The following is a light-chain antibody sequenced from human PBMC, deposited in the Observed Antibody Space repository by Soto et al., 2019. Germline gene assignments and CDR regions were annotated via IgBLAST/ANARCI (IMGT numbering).Light chain of an antibody. CDR1: SSDGGGYNY. CDR3: SSYTSSSTLVV. CDR2: DVN. V-gene: IGLV2-14*01. Sequence: QSALTQPASVSGSPGQSITISCTGTSSDGGGYNYVSWYQQQPGKAPKLMIYDVNNRPSGVSNRFSGSKSGNTASLTISGLQAEDEADYYCSSYTSSSTLVVFGGGTTVTVL. J-gene: IGLJ2*01.